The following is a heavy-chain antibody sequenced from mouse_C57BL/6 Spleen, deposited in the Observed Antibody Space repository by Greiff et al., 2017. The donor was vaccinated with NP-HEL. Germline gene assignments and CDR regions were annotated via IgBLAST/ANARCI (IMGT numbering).Heavy chain of an antibody. CDR2: ISYDGSN. D-gene: IGHD2-12*01. J-gene: IGHJ2*01. V-gene: IGHV3-6*01. CDR1: GYSITSGYY. Sequence: EVKLVESGPGLVKPSQSLSLTCSVTGYSITSGYYWNWIRQFPGNKLEWMGYISYDGSNKYNPSLKNRISITRDTSKNQFFLKLNSVTTEDTATYYCAREGYYSFYFDYWGQGTTLTVSS. CDR3: AREGYYSFYFDY.